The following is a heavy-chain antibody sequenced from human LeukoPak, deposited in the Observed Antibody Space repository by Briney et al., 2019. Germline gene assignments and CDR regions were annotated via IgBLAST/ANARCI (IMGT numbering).Heavy chain of an antibody. J-gene: IGHJ4*02. V-gene: IGHV3-23*01. Sequence: GGALRLSFAASGVSLSSYALSWVRQAPGKGLGWVADIYCSGGSTYYADSVKGRFTISRDNSKNTLYLQMNSLRAEDTAVYYCANPRYDFWSGYPHLEYWGQGTLVTVSS. CDR2: IYCSGGST. CDR3: ANPRYDFWSGYPHLEY. CDR1: GVSLSSYA. D-gene: IGHD3-3*01.